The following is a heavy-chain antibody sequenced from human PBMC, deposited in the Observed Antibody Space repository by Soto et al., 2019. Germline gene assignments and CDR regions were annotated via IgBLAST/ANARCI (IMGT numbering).Heavy chain of an antibody. Sequence: PGGSLRLSCVASGFILSDYTMNWVRQAPGKGLEWVSLISSSSSFIYYPDSVKGRFTISRDNAKNSLFLQMNSLRSEDAAVYYCARVGHTTRIVAPGTGGDHWGQGTLVTVSS. CDR1: GFILSDYT. CDR3: ARVGHTTRIVAPGTGGDH. J-gene: IGHJ4*02. D-gene: IGHD6-13*01. CDR2: ISSSSSFI. V-gene: IGHV3-21*01.